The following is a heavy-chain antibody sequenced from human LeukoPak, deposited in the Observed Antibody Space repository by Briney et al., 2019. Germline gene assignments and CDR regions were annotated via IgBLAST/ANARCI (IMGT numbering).Heavy chain of an antibody. CDR1: GYTFTSYY. CDR2: INPSGGST. V-gene: IGHV1-46*01. Sequence: VASVKVSFKASGYTFTSYYMHWVRQAPGQGLEWMGIINPSGGSTSYAQKFQGRVTITRDMSTSTVYMELSSLRSEDTAVYYCARDMTVGATWNFPYYYYYYMDVWGKGTTVTVSS. D-gene: IGHD1-26*01. J-gene: IGHJ6*03. CDR3: ARDMTVGATWNFPYYYYYYMDV.